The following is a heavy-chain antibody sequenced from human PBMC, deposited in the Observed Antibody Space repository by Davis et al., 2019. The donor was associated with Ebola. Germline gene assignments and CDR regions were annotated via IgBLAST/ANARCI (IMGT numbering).Heavy chain of an antibody. V-gene: IGHV3-49*03. J-gene: IGHJ4*02. CDR2: IRSKAYGGTT. CDR1: GFTFGDYA. CDR3: TIPEWLRLSGVVDY. D-gene: IGHD5-12*01. Sequence: GGSLRLSCTASGFTFGDYAMSWFRQAPGKGLEWIGFIRSKAYGGTTEYAASVKGRFTISRDDSKSIAYLQMNSLKTEDTAVYYCTIPEWLRLSGVVDYWGQGTLVTVSS.